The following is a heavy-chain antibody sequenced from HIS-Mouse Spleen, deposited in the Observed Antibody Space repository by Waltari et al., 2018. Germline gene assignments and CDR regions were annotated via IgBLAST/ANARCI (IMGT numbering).Heavy chain of an antibody. CDR1: GGSISSSSYY. Sequence: QLQLQESGPGLVKPSETLSLTCTVSGGSISSSSYYWGWIRQPPGRGLGWIGGIYYSGGTYYHPALKSRGTISVDTSKNQFSLKLSSVTAADTAVYYCARDPWFGTMDVWGQGTTVTVSS. V-gene: IGHV4-39*07. CDR3: ARDPWFGTMDV. J-gene: IGHJ6*02. D-gene: IGHD3-10*01. CDR2: IYYSGGT.